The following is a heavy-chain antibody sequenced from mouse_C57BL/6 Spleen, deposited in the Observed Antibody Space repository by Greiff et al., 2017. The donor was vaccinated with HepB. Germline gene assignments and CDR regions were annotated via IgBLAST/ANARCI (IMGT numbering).Heavy chain of an antibody. D-gene: IGHD1-1*01. Sequence: VQLQQPGAELVKPGASVKLSCKASGYTFTSYWMQWVKQRPGQGLEWIGEIDPSDSYTNYNQKFKGKATLTVDTSSSTAYMQLSSLTSEDSAVYYCARQGVVAPYWYFDVWGTGTTVTVSS. V-gene: IGHV1-50*01. J-gene: IGHJ1*03. CDR2: IDPSDSYT. CDR1: GYTFTSYW. CDR3: ARQGVVAPYWYFDV.